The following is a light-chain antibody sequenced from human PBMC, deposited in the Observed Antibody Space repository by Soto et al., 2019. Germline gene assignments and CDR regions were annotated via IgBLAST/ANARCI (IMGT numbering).Light chain of an antibody. CDR1: SSDVGGYDY. Sequence: QSALTQPRSVSGSPGQSVTISCTGTSSDVGGYDYVSWYQHHPGRAPKLIIYDVTQRPSGIPDRFSGSKSGNTASLTISGLQADDEADYHCCSYVDTYFDVFGSGTQLTVL. V-gene: IGLV2-11*01. CDR2: DVT. J-gene: IGLJ7*01. CDR3: CSYVDTYFDV.